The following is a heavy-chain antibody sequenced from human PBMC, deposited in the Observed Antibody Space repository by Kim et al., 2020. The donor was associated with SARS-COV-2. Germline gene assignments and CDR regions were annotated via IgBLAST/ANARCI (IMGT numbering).Heavy chain of an antibody. CDR1: GGSINSDNYY. CDR3: ARQYNYGGNSLDY. J-gene: IGHJ4*02. D-gene: IGHD4-17*01. Sequence: SETLSLTCTVSGGSINSDNYYWGWIRQPPGKGLAWIGSINYSGNTYYNPSLESRVAISVDTAKNRFSLNLNSVTAADTAVYYCARQYNYGGNSLDYWGQGTLVTVHS. CDR2: INYSGNT. V-gene: IGHV4-39*01.